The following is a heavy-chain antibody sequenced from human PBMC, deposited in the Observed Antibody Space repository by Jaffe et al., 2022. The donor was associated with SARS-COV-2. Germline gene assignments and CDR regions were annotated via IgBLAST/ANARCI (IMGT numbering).Heavy chain of an antibody. V-gene: IGHV1-18*01. CDR3: ARAPGYSGSYDRGYYYYYYMDV. D-gene: IGHD1-26*01. CDR1: GYTFTSYG. J-gene: IGHJ6*03. Sequence: QVQLVQSGAEVKKPGASVKVSCKASGYTFTSYGISWVRQAPGQGLEWMGWISAYNGNTNYAQKLQGRVTMTTDTSTSTAYMELRSLRSDDTAVYYCARAPGYSGSYDRGYYYYYYMDVWGKGTTVTVSS. CDR2: ISAYNGNT.